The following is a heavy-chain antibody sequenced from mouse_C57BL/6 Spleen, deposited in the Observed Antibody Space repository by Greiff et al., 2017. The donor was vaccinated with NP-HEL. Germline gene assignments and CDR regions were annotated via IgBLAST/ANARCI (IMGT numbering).Heavy chain of an antibody. J-gene: IGHJ2*01. CDR3: TRANRQDFDY. CDR2: ISSGGDYI. CDR1: GFTFSSYA. D-gene: IGHD3-2*01. Sequence: EVKLMESGEGLVKPGGSLKLSCAASGFTFSSYAMSWVRQTPEKRLEWVAYISSGGDYIYYADTVKGRFTISRDNARNTLYLQMSSLKSEDTAMYYCTRANRQDFDYWGQGTTLTVSS. V-gene: IGHV5-9-1*02.